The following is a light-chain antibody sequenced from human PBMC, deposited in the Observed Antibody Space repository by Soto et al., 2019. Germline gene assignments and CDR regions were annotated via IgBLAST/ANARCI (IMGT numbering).Light chain of an antibody. Sequence: QSALTQPPSASGSPGQSVTISCTGTSSDVGGYNYVSWYQQHPGKAPKLMIYEVSKRPSGVHDRFSGSKSGNTASLTVSGLQAEDEADYYCSSYAGSNNLGVFGTGTKLTVL. V-gene: IGLV2-8*01. J-gene: IGLJ1*01. CDR1: SSDVGGYNY. CDR3: SSYAGSNNLGV. CDR2: EVS.